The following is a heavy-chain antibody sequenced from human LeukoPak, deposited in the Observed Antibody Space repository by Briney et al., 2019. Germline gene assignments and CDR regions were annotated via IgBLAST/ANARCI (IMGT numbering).Heavy chain of an antibody. Sequence: SSETLSLTCAVYGGSFSGYYWSWIRQPPGKGLEWIGEISHSGSTNYNPSLKSRVTISVDTSKNQFSLKLSSVTAADTAVYYCARGRTRYCSGGSRHNWFDPWGQGTLVTVSS. CDR3: ARGRTRYCSGGSRHNWFDP. CDR2: ISHSGST. J-gene: IGHJ5*02. V-gene: IGHV4-34*01. CDR1: GGSFSGYY. D-gene: IGHD2-15*01.